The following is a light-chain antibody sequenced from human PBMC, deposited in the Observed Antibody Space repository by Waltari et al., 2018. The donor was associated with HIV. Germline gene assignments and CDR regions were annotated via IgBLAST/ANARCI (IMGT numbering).Light chain of an antibody. CDR3: QQYYSNPRT. Sequence: DIVMTQSPDSLAVSLGERATINCKSSQSVLNNSNKKNYLAWCQRKPGQPPKGLIYWASTRESGVPDRFSGSGSGTEFTLTISSLQAEDVAVYYCQQYYSNPRTFGQGTKVEIK. CDR2: WAS. J-gene: IGKJ1*01. CDR1: QSVLNNSNKKNY. V-gene: IGKV4-1*01.